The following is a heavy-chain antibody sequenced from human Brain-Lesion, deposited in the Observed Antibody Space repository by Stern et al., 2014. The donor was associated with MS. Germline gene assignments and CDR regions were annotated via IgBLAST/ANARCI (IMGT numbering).Heavy chain of an antibody. Sequence: QVQLQESGPGLVKPSETLSLTCTVSGGSISSSTYYWAWIRQPPGKGLEWIGNIYYSGFTYYNPSLKRRVTISVDMSKNQFSLKPSSVTAADTAIYYCARHDSVPRPSQLYSARDRGPGYFDYWGQGTLVTVSS. CDR3: ARHDSVPRPSQLYSARDRGPGYFDY. V-gene: IGHV4-39*01. D-gene: IGHD1-26*01. CDR2: IYYSGFT. J-gene: IGHJ4*02. CDR1: GGSISSSTYY.